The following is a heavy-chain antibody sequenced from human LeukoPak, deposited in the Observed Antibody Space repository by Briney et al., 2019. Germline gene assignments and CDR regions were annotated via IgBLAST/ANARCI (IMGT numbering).Heavy chain of an antibody. CDR2: ISGSGGST. V-gene: IGHV3-23*01. CDR3: ARDRWGDYIFDY. Sequence: GGSLRLSCAASGFTFSSYAMSWVRQAPGKGLEWVSAISGSGGSTYYADSVKGRFTISRDNSKNTLYLQMNSLRAEDTAVYYCARDRWGDYIFDYWGQGTLVTVSS. J-gene: IGHJ4*02. CDR1: GFTFSSYA. D-gene: IGHD4-17*01.